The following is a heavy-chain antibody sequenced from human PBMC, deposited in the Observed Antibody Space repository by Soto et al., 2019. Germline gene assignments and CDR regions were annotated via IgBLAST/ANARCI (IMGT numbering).Heavy chain of an antibody. V-gene: IGHV3-74*01. CDR3: ARQTGLGATNY. J-gene: IGHJ4*02. CDR2: INTDGSVT. Sequence: GESLRLSCAGSGFTFNNFWMHWVRQAPGKGLVWVARINTDGSVTSHADSVKGRFTISRDNAKSTPYLQMNSLRAEDSARYYCARQTGLGATNYWGRGTLVTVSS. CDR1: GFTFNNFW. D-gene: IGHD1-26*01.